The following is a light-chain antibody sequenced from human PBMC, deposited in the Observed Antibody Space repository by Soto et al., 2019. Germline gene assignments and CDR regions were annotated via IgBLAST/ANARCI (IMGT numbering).Light chain of an antibody. CDR3: QCWGTGPWL. Sequence: QPVLTQSPSASASLGASVKLTCTLSSGHSSYAIAWHQQQPEKGPRYLMKLNSDGSHSKGDGLPDRFSGSSSGGERYLTISSLQCEDEADYYCQCWGTGPWLFGGGTKLTVL. V-gene: IGLV4-69*01. CDR2: LNSDGSH. J-gene: IGLJ3*02. CDR1: SGHSSYA.